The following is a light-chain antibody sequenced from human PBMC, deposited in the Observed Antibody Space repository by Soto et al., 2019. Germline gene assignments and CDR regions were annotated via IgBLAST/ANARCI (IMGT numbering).Light chain of an antibody. CDR3: HQFGGSRT. CDR2: AAS. CDR1: QGVTSSY. V-gene: IGKV3-20*01. J-gene: IGKJ1*01. Sequence: EVVLTHSHDTLSFSAGARAPLXCRASQGVTSSYVAWYQQKVGQAPRLLIYAASSRATGVPDRFSGSGSGTDFTLTVSRLEPEDSAVYYCHQFGGSRTFGQGTKVDNK.